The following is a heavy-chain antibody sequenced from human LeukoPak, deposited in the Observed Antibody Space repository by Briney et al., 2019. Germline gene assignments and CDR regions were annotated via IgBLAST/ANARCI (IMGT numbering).Heavy chain of an antibody. V-gene: IGHV1-8*01. CDR3: ARLDILTGYSSDY. CDR2: MNPNSGNT. Sequence: GASVKVSCKASGYTFTSYDINWVRQATGQGLEWMGWMNPNSGNTGYAQKFQGRVTMTRYTSISTAYMELSSLRSEDTAVYYCARLDILTGYSSDYWGQGTLVTVSS. CDR1: GYTFTSYD. J-gene: IGHJ4*02. D-gene: IGHD3-9*01.